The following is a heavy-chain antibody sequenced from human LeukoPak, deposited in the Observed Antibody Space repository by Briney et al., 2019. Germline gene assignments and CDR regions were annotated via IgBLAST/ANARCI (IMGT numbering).Heavy chain of an antibody. V-gene: IGHV3-30*04. CDR1: GFTFSSYA. CDR3: AKFSPGKYYDILTGYSYDVFDY. D-gene: IGHD3-9*01. CDR2: ISYDGSNK. Sequence: EPGGSLRLSCAASGFTFSSYAMHWVRQAPGKGLEWVAVISYDGSNKYYADSVKGRFTISRDNSKNTLYLQMNSLRAEDTAVYYCAKFSPGKYYDILTGYSYDVFDYWGQGTLVTVSS. J-gene: IGHJ4*02.